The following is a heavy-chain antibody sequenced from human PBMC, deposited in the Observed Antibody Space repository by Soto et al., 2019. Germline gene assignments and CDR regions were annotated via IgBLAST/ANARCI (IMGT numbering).Heavy chain of an antibody. CDR3: AKDLGDIVATIRYYYYGMDV. J-gene: IGHJ6*02. V-gene: IGHV3-30*18. Sequence: RXCCASTACTFSGYGIRWVPTASGRGLEWVAVISYYGSNKYYADSVQGRFTISRDNSKNTLYLQMNSLRAEDTAVYYCAKDLGDIVATIRYYYYGMDVWGQGTTVTVSS. CDR2: ISYYGSNK. D-gene: IGHD5-12*01. CDR1: ACTFSGYG.